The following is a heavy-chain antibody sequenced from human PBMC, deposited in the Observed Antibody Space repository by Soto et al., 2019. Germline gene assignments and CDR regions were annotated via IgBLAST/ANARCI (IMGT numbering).Heavy chain of an antibody. D-gene: IGHD2-2*01. CDR1: GYTFSRYG. Sequence: ASVKVSCKASGYTFSRYGISWVRQAPGQGLEWMGWISGFDGNTKESEKLQGRVTLTTDTAANTAHMELRSLRSDDTAVYYCARGVVPAALNWFDPWGQGTLVTVSS. V-gene: IGHV1-18*01. CDR3: ARGVVPAALNWFDP. CDR2: ISGFDGNT. J-gene: IGHJ5*02.